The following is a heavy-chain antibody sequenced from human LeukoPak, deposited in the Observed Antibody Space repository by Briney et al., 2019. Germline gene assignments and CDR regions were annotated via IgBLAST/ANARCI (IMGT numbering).Heavy chain of an antibody. V-gene: IGHV3-66*01. CDR2: IYSGGST. D-gene: IGHD3-10*01. CDR1: GFTVSSNY. Sequence: GGSLGLSCAASGFTVSSNYMSWVRQAPGKGLEWVSIIYSGGSTYYADSVKGRFTLSRDNSENTLYLQMSSLRAEDTAVYYCARVYYYGSGSYESLFDYWGQGILVTVSS. J-gene: IGHJ4*02. CDR3: ARVYYYGSGSYESLFDY.